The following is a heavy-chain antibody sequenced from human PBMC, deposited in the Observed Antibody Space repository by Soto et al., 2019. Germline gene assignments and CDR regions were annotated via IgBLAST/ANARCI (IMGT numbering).Heavy chain of an antibody. V-gene: IGHV5-10-1*01. J-gene: IGHJ6*02. CDR2: IDPSYSYT. Sequence: GASLKITCKGSGYSFTSYWISWVRQMHGKGLEWMGRIDPSYSYTNYSPYFQGHVTISADKSISTAYLQWSSLKASDTAMYYCARDSYCSGGSCYSYYYYGMDVWGQGTTVTVSS. CDR3: ARDSYCSGGSCYSYYYYGMDV. CDR1: GYSFTSYW. D-gene: IGHD2-15*01.